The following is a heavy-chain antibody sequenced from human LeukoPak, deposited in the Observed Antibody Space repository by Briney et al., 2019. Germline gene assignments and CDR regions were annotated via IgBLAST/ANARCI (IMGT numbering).Heavy chain of an antibody. V-gene: IGHV4-61*08. CDR3: ARLGYSYGSVNWFDP. Sequence: PSETLSLTCAVSGGSISSGGYYWSWIRQPPGKGLEWIGYIYYSGSTNYNPSLKSRVTISVDTSKNQFSLKLSSVTAADTAVYYCARLGYSYGSVNWFDPWGQGTLVTVSS. CDR2: IYYSGST. D-gene: IGHD5-18*01. CDR1: GGSISSGGYY. J-gene: IGHJ5*02.